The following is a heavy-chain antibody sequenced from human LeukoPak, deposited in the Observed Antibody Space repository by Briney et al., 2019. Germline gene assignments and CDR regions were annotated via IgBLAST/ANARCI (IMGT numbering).Heavy chain of an antibody. Sequence: SETLSLTCGVSGGSFSGYYWTWIRQLPGKGLEWMGETNHSGNTIYNPSLKSRVTISIDTSKNQISLNMRSVTAADTAVYYCARGRNWETFYHYCMHVWGNGPTVTVSS. J-gene: IGHJ6*03. V-gene: IGHV4-34*01. CDR3: ARGRNWETFYHYCMHV. D-gene: IGHD1-14*01. CDR1: GGSFSGYY. CDR2: TNHSGNT.